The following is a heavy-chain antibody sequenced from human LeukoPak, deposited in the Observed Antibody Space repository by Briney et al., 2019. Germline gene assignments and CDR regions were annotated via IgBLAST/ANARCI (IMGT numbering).Heavy chain of an antibody. CDR2: IYYSGST. V-gene: IGHV4-59*08. CDR3: ASGYDYVNFDY. J-gene: IGHJ4*02. CDR1: GGSISSYY. Sequence: DPSETLSFTCTVSGGSISSYYWSWIRQPPGKGLEWIGYIYYSGSTNYNPSLKSRVTMSVDTSKNQFSLKLSSVTAADTAVYYCASGYDYVNFDYWGQGTLVTVSS. D-gene: IGHD5-12*01.